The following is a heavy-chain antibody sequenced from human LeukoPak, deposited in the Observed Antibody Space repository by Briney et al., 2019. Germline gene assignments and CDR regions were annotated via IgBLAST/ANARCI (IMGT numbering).Heavy chain of an antibody. CDR3: ARGYIYGYDC. Sequence: GGSLRLSCAASGFTFDDYAMHWVRQAPGKGLEWVSRINSDGSTTTYADSVKGRFTISRDNAKNTLYLQMNSLRAEDTAVYYCARGYIYGYDCWGQGALVTVSS. CDR1: GFTFDDYA. V-gene: IGHV3-74*01. D-gene: IGHD5-18*01. CDR2: INSDGSTT. J-gene: IGHJ4*02.